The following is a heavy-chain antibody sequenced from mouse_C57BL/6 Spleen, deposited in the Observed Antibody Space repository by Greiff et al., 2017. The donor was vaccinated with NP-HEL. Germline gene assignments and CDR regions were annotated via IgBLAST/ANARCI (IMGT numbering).Heavy chain of an antibody. D-gene: IGHD1-1*01. CDR2: IDPSDSYT. V-gene: IGHV1-50*01. Sequence: QVQLQQPGAELVKPGASVKLSCKASGYTFTSYWMQWVKQRPGQGLEWIGEIDPSDSYTNYNQKFKGKATLTVDTSSSTAYMQLSSLTSEDSAVYYCASNYGSSRWFAYWGQGTLVTVAA. CDR1: GYTFTSYW. J-gene: IGHJ3*01. CDR3: ASNYGSSRWFAY.